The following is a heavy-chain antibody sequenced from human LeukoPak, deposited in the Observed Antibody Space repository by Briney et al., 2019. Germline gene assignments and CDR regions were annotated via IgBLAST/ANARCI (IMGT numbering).Heavy chain of an antibody. CDR3: ARGPYYYYYMDV. V-gene: IGHV1-8*03. Sequence: AASVKVSCKASGYTFTSYDINWVRQATGQGLEWMGWMNPNSGNTGYAQKFQGGVTITRNTSISTAYMELSSLRSEDTAVYYCARGPYYYYYMDVWGKGTTVTVSS. CDR1: GYTFTSYD. J-gene: IGHJ6*03. CDR2: MNPNSGNT.